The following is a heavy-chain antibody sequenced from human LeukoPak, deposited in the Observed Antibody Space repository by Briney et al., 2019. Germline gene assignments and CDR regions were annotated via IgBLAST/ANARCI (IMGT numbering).Heavy chain of an antibody. J-gene: IGHJ4*02. V-gene: IGHV3-23*01. Sequence: GGSLSLSCAASGFTFSTYAMSWVRQAPGKGLEWVSGISSSGGSTYYAEPVKGRFTISRDNSENTLHLQMSSLRSEDTAIYYCAKDGTGDSTGWSNYFDYWGQGTLVSVSS. CDR2: ISSSGGST. D-gene: IGHD6-19*01. CDR3: AKDGTGDSTGWSNYFDY. CDR1: GFTFSTYA.